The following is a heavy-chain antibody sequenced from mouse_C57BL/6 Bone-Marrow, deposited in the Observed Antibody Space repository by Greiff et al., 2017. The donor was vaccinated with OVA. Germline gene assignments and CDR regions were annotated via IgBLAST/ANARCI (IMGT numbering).Heavy chain of an antibody. CDR2: ISSGSSTI. V-gene: IGHV5-17*01. Sequence: EVQGVESGGGLVKPGGSLKLSCAASGFTFSDYGMHWVRQAPEKVLEWVAYISSGSSTIYYADTVKGRFTISRDNAKNTLFLQMTSLRSEDTAMYYCARRDSNPFAYWGQGTLVTVSA. CDR1: GFTFSDYG. CDR3: ARRDSNPFAY. J-gene: IGHJ3*01. D-gene: IGHD2-5*01.